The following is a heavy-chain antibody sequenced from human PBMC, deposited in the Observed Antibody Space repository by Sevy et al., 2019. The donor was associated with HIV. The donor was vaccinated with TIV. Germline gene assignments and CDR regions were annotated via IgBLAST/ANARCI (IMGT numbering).Heavy chain of an antibody. D-gene: IGHD5-18*01. Sequence: ASVKVSCKASGGTFSSYAISWVRQAPGQGLEWMGRIIPIFGTANYAQKFQGRVTITADESTRTAYMELGSLSSEDTAVYYCARATRAAMDMTFDYWGQGTLVTVSS. CDR2: IIPIFGTA. CDR3: ARATRAAMDMTFDY. J-gene: IGHJ4*02. V-gene: IGHV1-69*13. CDR1: GGTFSSYA.